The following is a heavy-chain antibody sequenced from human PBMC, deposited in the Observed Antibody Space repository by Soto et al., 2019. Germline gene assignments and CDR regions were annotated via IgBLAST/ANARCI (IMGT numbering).Heavy chain of an antibody. CDR3: ARGQWGAFDL. CDR1: GFTFSYYW. Sequence: DVQLVESGGGSVQPGGSLSLSCAATGFTFSYYWMHWFAQAPGKGLVWVSRIHSDGSSTTDADSVKGRFPISRDNAKNTLYLQMNSLRAEDTAVYYCARGQWGAFDLWGQGTMVTVAS. CDR2: IHSDGSST. J-gene: IGHJ3*01. V-gene: IGHV3-74*01. D-gene: IGHD1-26*01.